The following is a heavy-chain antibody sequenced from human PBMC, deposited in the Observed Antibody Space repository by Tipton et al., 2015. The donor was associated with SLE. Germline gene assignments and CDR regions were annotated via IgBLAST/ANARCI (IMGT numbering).Heavy chain of an antibody. J-gene: IGHJ1*01. D-gene: IGHD1-26*01. CDR1: GGSISSGDYY. Sequence: TLSLTCTVSGGSISSGDYYWSWIRQPPGKGLEWIGYIYYSGSTYYNPSLKSRVTISVDTSKNQFSLKLSSVTAADTAVYYCARDPGGAAEYFQHWGQGTLVTVSS. V-gene: IGHV4-30-4*01. CDR3: ARDPGGAAEYFQH. CDR2: IYYSGST.